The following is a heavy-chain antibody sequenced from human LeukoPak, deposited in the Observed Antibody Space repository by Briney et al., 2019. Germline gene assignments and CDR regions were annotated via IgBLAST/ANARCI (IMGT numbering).Heavy chain of an antibody. J-gene: IGHJ4*02. D-gene: IGHD3-22*01. CDR3: ARGRKDYDSSGCILPY. V-gene: IGHV1-69*13. CDR1: GGTFSSYA. Sequence: ASVKVSCKASGGTFSSYAISWVRQAPGQGLEWMGGIIPIFGTANYAQKFQGRVTITADESTSTAYMELSSLRSEDTAVYYCARGRKDYDSSGCILPYWGQGTLVTVSS. CDR2: IIPIFGTA.